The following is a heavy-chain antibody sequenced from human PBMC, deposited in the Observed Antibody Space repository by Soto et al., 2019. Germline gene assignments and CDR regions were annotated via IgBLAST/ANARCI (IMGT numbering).Heavy chain of an antibody. D-gene: IGHD6-13*01. CDR2: ISYDGSNK. V-gene: IGHV3-30-3*01. Sequence: GGSLRLSCAASGFTFSSYAMHWVRQAPGKGLEWVAVISYDGSNKYYADSVKGRFTISRDNSKNTLYLQMNSLRAEDTAVYYCARSSSPTTKYYYYYYGMDVWGQGTTVTVSS. CDR1: GFTFSSYA. J-gene: IGHJ6*02. CDR3: ARSSSPTTKYYYYYYGMDV.